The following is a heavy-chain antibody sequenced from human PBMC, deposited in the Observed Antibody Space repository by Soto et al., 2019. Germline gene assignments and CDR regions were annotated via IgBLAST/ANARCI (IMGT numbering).Heavy chain of an antibody. CDR2: TYYRSKWYN. CDR3: ARWGRAAAGHYYYYGMDV. CDR1: GDSVSSNSAA. J-gene: IGHJ6*02. V-gene: IGHV6-1*01. D-gene: IGHD6-13*01. Sequence: SQTLSLTCAISGDSVSSNSAAWNWIRQSPSRGLEWLGRTYYRSKWYNDYAVSVKSRITINPDTSKNQFSLQLNSVTPEDTAVYYCARWGRAAAGHYYYYGMDVWGQGTTVTVSS.